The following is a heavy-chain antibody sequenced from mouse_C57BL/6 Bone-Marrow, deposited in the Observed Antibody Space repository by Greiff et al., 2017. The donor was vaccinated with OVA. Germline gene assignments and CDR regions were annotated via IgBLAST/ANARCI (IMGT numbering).Heavy chain of an antibody. CDR3: ARNGYEGDYAMDY. D-gene: IGHD2-2*01. CDR1: GFSLTSYG. J-gene: IGHJ4*01. CDR2: IWSGGST. Sequence: QVRLKESGPGLVQPSQSLSITCTVSGFSLTSYGVHWVRQSPGKGLEWLGVIWSGGSTDYNAAFISRLSISKDNSKSQVFFKMNSLQADDTAIDYCARNGYEGDYAMDYWGQGTSVTVSS. V-gene: IGHV2-2*01.